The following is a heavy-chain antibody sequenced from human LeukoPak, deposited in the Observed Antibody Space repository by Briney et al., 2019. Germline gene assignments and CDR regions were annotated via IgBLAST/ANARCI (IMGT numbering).Heavy chain of an antibody. Sequence: GASVKVSCKASGYTFTSYFMHWVRQAPGQGLEWMGIINPSSGSTSYAQKFQGRVTMTRDTSTSTVYMELDSLTSDDTAVYICARDPDGSGSYPINYWGQGTLVTVSS. CDR1: GYTFTSYF. D-gene: IGHD3-22*01. CDR3: ARDPDGSGSYPINY. J-gene: IGHJ4*02. V-gene: IGHV1-46*01. CDR2: INPSSGST.